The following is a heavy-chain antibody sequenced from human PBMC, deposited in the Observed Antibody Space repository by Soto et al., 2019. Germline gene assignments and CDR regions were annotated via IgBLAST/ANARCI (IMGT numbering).Heavy chain of an antibody. CDR3: ARDKRGSGDY. J-gene: IGHJ4*02. CDR1: GFTFSDYG. Sequence: QVQLVESGGGVVQPGRSLRLSCAASGFTFSDYGMHWVRQAPGKGLEWVAVIWYDGSKKDYADSVKGRFTISRDDSKNTLYLQMNTLRAEDTAVYYCARDKRGSGDYWGQGTLVTVS. D-gene: IGHD3-10*01. V-gene: IGHV3-33*01. CDR2: IWYDGSKK.